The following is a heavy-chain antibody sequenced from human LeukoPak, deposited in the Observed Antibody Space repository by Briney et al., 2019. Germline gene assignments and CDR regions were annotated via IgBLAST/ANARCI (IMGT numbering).Heavy chain of an antibody. J-gene: IGHJ5*02. CDR3: ARHTPSYGWFDP. D-gene: IGHD1-26*01. Sequence: KPSETLSLTCTVSGDSISSYYWSWIRQPPGKGLEWIGYIYHSGSTNYNPSLKSRVTISVDTSKNQFSLKLSFVTAADTAVYYCARHTPSYGWFDPWGQGTVVTVSS. V-gene: IGHV4-59*08. CDR2: IYHSGST. CDR1: GDSISSYY.